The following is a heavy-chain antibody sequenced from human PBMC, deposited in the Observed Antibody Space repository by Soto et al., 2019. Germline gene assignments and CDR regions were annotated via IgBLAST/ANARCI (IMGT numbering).Heavy chain of an antibody. CDR3: ARAQDSSSPWFFDY. CDR2: ISSSSSYI. Sequence: GGSLRLSCAASGFTFSSYSMNWVRQAPGKGLEWVSSISSSSSYIYYADSVKGRFTISRDNAKNSLYLQMNSLRAEDTAVYYCARAQDSSSPWFFDYWGQGTLVTVSS. CDR1: GFTFSSYS. V-gene: IGHV3-21*01. D-gene: IGHD6-6*01. J-gene: IGHJ4*02.